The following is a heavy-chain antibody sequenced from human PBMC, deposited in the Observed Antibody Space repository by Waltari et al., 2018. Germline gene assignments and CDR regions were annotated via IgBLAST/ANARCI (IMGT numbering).Heavy chain of an antibody. CDR1: GASISSTA. D-gene: IGHD3-10*01. J-gene: IGHJ3*01. CDR3: ARWGDNVSGRIRAFDV. CDR2: ISDSGKT. V-gene: IGHV4-59*08. Sequence: QVQLQESGPGLVKPAETLSLTCSVSGASISSTAWNWILQPPGRGLEWVGYISDSGKTNYNPSLKSRVTISGDRSKNQVSLRLNSVTAADTAVYFCARWGDNVSGRIRAFDVWGQGTVVTVSS.